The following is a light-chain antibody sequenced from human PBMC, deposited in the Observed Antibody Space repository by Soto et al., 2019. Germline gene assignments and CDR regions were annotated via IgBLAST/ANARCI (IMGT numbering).Light chain of an antibody. V-gene: IGLV2-14*01. Sequence: QAVVTQEPSLTVSPGGTVTLTCDSSTGAVTTTNSPNWFQQKPGQAPKLILYEVSNRPSGISNRFSGSKSGNTASLTISGLQAEDEADYYCSSYTRSDTRVFGTGTKLTVL. CDR3: SSYTRSDTRV. CDR1: TGAVTTTNS. CDR2: EVS. J-gene: IGLJ1*01.